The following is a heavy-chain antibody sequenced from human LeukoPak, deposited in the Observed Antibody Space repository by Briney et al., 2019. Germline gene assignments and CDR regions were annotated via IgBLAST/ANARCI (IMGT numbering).Heavy chain of an antibody. D-gene: IGHD5-24*01. Sequence: SETLSLTCTVSGGSISSSSYYWGWIPQPPGKGLVWIGCIYYSGSPYCNPSLKSRVPISVDTSKNQFSLKQSSMTAADTAVHFCAGVSRDGYRTGSGFDYWGQGTLVTVSS. J-gene: IGHJ4*02. CDR1: GGSISSSSYY. CDR3: AGVSRDGYRTGSGFDY. V-gene: IGHV4-39*01. CDR2: IYYSGSP.